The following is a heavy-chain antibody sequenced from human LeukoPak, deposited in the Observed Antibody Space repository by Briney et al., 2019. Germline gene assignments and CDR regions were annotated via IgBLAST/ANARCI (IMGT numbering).Heavy chain of an antibody. CDR2: INPSGGST. D-gene: IGHD3-22*01. CDR3: AREKTQNYYDSSGTFDY. V-gene: IGHV1-46*01. J-gene: IGHJ4*02. Sequence: ASVKVSCKASGYTFTSYYMHWVRQAPGQGLEWMGIINPSGGSTSYAQKFQGRVTMTRDTSTSTVYMELSSLRSVDTAVYYCAREKTQNYYDSSGTFDYWGQGTLVTVSS. CDR1: GYTFTSYY.